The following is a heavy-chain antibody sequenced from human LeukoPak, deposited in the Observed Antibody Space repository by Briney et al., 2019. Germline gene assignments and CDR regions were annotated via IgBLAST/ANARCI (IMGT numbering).Heavy chain of an antibody. J-gene: IGHJ4*02. D-gene: IGHD1-26*01. V-gene: IGHV3-74*01. CDR1: GFTFTYYW. Sequence: QPGGSLRLSCTASGFTFTYYWMPWVRQAPGKGLVWVSQINSDGSSTNYADSVKGRFTISRDNAKNTLYLQMNSLRVEDTALYYCATGGGIVEATPDYWGQGTLVTVSS. CDR3: ATGGGIVEATPDY. CDR2: INSDGSST.